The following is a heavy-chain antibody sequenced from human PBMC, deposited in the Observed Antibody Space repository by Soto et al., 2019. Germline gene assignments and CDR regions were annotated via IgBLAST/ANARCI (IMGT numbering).Heavy chain of an antibody. CDR1: GFTFSSYS. CDR3: ARPEYSSSSYGMDV. Sequence: EVQLVESGGGLVQPGGSLSLSCAASGFTFSSYSMNWVRQAPGKGLEWVSYITSSSSTIYYADSVKGRFTISRDNAKNSLYLQMTSLRDEDTAVYYCARPEYSSSSYGMDVWGQGTTVTVSS. J-gene: IGHJ6*02. V-gene: IGHV3-48*02. CDR2: ITSSSSTI. D-gene: IGHD6-6*01.